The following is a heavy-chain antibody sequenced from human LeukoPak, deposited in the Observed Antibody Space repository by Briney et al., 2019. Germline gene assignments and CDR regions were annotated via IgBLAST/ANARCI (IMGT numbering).Heavy chain of an antibody. CDR3: AGYYMDV. J-gene: IGHJ6*03. CDR1: GGSFSGYY. Sequence: SETLSLTCAVSGGSFSGYYWSWIRQPPGRGLEWIGEINHSGSTNYNPSLKSRVTISVDTSKNQFSLKLSSVTAADTAVYYCAGYYMDVWGKGTTVTVSS. CDR2: INHSGST. V-gene: IGHV4-34*01.